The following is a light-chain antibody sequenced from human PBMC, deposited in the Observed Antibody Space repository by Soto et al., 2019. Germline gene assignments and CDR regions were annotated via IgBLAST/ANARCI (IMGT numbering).Light chain of an antibody. J-gene: IGKJ5*01. Sequence: DIQMTQSPSSLSASIGDGVTITCRASQSINTYLNWYQQKPGKAPKLLISGASNLQSGVPSRFNSSGSGTEFTLTISSLQTEDFATYHCQQSFSTLLITFGQGTRLEIK. CDR1: QSINTY. CDR3: QQSFSTLLIT. CDR2: GAS. V-gene: IGKV1-39*01.